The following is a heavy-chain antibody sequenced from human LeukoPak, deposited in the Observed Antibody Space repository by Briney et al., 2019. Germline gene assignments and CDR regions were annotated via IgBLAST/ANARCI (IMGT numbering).Heavy chain of an antibody. D-gene: IGHD3-22*01. V-gene: IGHV4-34*01. J-gene: IGHJ4*02. CDR2: INHSGST. CDR3: ARGGGYYYDSSGYRPLDY. CDR1: GGSFSGYY. Sequence: SETLSLTCAVYGGSFSGYYWSWIRQPPGKGLEWSGEINHSGSTNYNPSLKSRVTISVDTSKNQFSLKLSSVTAADTAVYYCARGGGYYYDSSGYRPLDYWGQGTLVTVSS.